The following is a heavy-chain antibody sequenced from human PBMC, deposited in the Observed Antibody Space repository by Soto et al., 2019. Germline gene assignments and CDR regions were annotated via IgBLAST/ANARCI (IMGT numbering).Heavy chain of an antibody. J-gene: IGHJ5*02. CDR2: IYYSGST. Sequence: SETLSLTCTVSGGSISSSSYYWGWIRQPPGKGLEWIGSIYYSGSTYYNPSLKSRVTISVDTSKNQFSLKLSSVTAADTAVYYCARQTLGCSGGSCYSGFLGPTEFDPWGQGTLVTVSS. V-gene: IGHV4-39*01. D-gene: IGHD2-15*01. CDR3: ARQTLGCSGGSCYSGFLGPTEFDP. CDR1: GGSISSSSYY.